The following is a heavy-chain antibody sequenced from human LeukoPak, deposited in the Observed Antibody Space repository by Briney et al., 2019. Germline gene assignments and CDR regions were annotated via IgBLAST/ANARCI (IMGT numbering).Heavy chain of an antibody. J-gene: IGHJ5*02. CDR1: RFTFSYYS. CDR2: IISSSNFM. D-gene: IGHD3-10*01. CDR3: ATRYYSTSPFDP. V-gene: IGHV3-21*01. Sequence: GGSLRLSCAASRFTFSYYSMNWVRQAPGKGLEWVSSIISSSNFMSYADSVKGRFTISRDNAKNSLYLQMNSLRAEDTAVYFCATRYYSTSPFDPWDQGTLVTV.